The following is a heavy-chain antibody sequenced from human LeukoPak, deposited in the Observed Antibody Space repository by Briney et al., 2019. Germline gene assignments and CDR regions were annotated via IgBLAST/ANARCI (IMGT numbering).Heavy chain of an antibody. J-gene: IGHJ3*02. CDR2: INPNSGGT. CDR1: GYTFTGYY. Sequence: ASVKVSCKASGYTFTGYYMHWVRQAPGQGLEWMGWINPNSGGTNYAQKFQGRVTMTRDTSISTAYMELSRLRSEDTAVYYCASSYYDILTGFMKAFDIWGQGTMVTVSS. CDR3: ASSYYDILTGFMKAFDI. D-gene: IGHD3-9*01. V-gene: IGHV1-2*02.